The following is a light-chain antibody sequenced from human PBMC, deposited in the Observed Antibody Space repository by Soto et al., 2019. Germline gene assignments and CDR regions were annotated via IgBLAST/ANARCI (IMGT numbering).Light chain of an antibody. Sequence: QSVLTQPPSASGTPGQRVTISCSGRSSNIGSNYVYWYQQLPGTAPKLLIYYNNQRPSGVPDRFSGSKSGTSASLAISGLRSGDEADYYCATWDDSLSGYVFGTGTKVTVL. CDR2: YNN. CDR1: SSNIGSNY. J-gene: IGLJ1*01. V-gene: IGLV1-47*02. CDR3: ATWDDSLSGYV.